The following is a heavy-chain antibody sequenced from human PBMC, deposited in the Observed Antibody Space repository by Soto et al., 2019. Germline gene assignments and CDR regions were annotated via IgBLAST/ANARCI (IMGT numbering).Heavy chain of an antibody. J-gene: IGHJ4*02. D-gene: IGHD6-6*01. V-gene: IGHV4-61*01. CDR2: IYYSGST. Sequence: SETLSLTCTVSGGSVSSGSYYWSWIRQPPGKGLECIGYIYYSGSTNYNPSLKSRVTISVDTSKNQFSLKLSSVTAADTAVYYCARFEYSSSSFDYWGQGTLVTVSS. CDR1: GGSVSSGSYY. CDR3: ARFEYSSSSFDY.